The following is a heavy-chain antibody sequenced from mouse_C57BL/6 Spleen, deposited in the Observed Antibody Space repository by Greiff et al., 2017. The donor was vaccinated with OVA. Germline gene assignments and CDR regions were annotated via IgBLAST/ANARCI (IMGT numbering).Heavy chain of an antibody. CDR1: GFTFSSYG. V-gene: IGHV5-6*01. CDR3: ARQTAQATSHYFDY. D-gene: IGHD3-2*02. J-gene: IGHJ2*01. CDR2: ISSGGSYT. Sequence: DVQLVESGGDLVKPGGSLKLSCAASGFTFSSYGMSWVRQTPDKRLEWVATISSGGSYTYYPDSVKGRFTISRDNAKNTLYLQMSSLKSEDTAMYYCARQTAQATSHYFDYWGQGTTLTVSS.